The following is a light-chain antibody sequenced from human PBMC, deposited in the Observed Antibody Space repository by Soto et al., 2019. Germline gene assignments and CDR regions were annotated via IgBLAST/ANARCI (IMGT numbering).Light chain of an antibody. CDR1: SSDVGGYNY. CDR2: DVS. CDR3: SVYTTSSTLI. V-gene: IGLV2-14*01. Sequence: QSALTQPASVSGSPGQSITISCSGPSSDVGGYNYVSWYQQHLGKAPKLMVYDVSNRPSGVSNRFSSSKSGNTASLTISGLQAEDEADYYCSVYTTSSTLIFGGGTKLTVL. J-gene: IGLJ2*01.